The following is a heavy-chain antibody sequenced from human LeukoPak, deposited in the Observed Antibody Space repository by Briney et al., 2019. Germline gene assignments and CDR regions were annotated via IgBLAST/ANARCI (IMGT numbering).Heavy chain of an antibody. CDR1: GFTFSSYG. Sequence: GGSLRLSCAASGFTFSSYGMHWVRQAPGKGLEWVAVISYDGSNKYYADSVKGRFTISRDNSKNTLYLQMNSLRAEDTAVYYCARGGHIVVVTDFDYWGQGTLVTVSS. D-gene: IGHD2-21*02. CDR3: ARGGHIVVVTDFDY. J-gene: IGHJ4*02. V-gene: IGHV3-30*19. CDR2: ISYDGSNK.